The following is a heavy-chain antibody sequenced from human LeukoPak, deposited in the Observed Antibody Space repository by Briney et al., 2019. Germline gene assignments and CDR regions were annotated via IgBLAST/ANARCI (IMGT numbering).Heavy chain of an antibody. CDR3: ARDYYY. Sequence: SETLSLTCAVYGGSFSGYYWSWIRQPPGKGLEWIGEINHSGSTSYNPSLKSRVTISVDTSKNQFSLKLSSVTAADTAVYYCARDYYYWGQGTLVTVSP. V-gene: IGHV4-34*01. D-gene: IGHD3-10*01. J-gene: IGHJ4*02. CDR2: INHSGST. CDR1: GGSFSGYY.